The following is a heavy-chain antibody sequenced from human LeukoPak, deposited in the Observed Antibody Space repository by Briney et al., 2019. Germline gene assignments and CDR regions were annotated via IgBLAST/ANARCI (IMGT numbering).Heavy chain of an antibody. CDR2: INPGNGDT. D-gene: IGHD2-15*01. Sequence: GASVKVSCKGSGYTFTNYAIHWVRQAPGQSLEWLGWINPGNGDTKYSQDFQGRVTINTDTSAATAYVELNRLTSEDTAVYYCARDRWHCRVNCDSVYYFALDVWAKGPRSPSP. J-gene: IGHJ6*02. CDR3: ARDRWHCRVNCDSVYYFALDV. V-gene: IGHV1-3*01. CDR1: GYTFTNYA.